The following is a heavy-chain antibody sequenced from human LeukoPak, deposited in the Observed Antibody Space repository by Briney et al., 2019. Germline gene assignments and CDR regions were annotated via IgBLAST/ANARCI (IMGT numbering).Heavy chain of an antibody. CDR1: GYTFTGYY. CDR2: INPNSGGT. Sequence: ASVKVSCKASGYTFTGYYMHWVRQAPGQGLEWMGWINPNSGGTNYAQKFQGRVTMTRDTSSSTAYMELSRLRSDDTAVYYCARVPYCSGGTCIDYCGQGSLFIVSS. V-gene: IGHV1-2*02. D-gene: IGHD2-15*01. J-gene: IGHJ4*02. CDR3: ARVPYCSGGTCIDY.